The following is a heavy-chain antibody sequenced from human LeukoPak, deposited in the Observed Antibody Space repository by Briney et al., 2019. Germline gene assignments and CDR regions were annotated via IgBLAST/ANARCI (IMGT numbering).Heavy chain of an antibody. J-gene: IGHJ4*02. V-gene: IGHV3-33*01. D-gene: IGHD2/OR15-2a*01. CDR3: AREGPRGNSQFDY. Sequence: GGSLRLSCAASGFTFSSYGMHWVRQAPGKGLEWVAFIWYDGSNKYYTDSVKGRLTISRDNSKNTLYLQMNSLRAEDTAIYYCAREGPRGNSQFDYWGQGTLVTVSS. CDR1: GFTFSSYG. CDR2: IWYDGSNK.